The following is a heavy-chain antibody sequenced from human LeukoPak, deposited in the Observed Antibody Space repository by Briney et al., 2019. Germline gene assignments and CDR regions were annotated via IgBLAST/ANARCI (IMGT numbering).Heavy chain of an antibody. CDR1: GSTFTSYG. CDR3: ARDGSYYYGSGSYL. J-gene: IGHJ4*02. D-gene: IGHD3-10*01. CDR2: ISAYNGNT. Sequence: ASVRLSCTASGSTFTSYGISWVRQAPGQGLGWMGWISAYNGNTNYAQKLQGRVTMTTDTSTSTAYMELRSLRSDDTAVYYCARDGSYYYGSGSYLWGQGTLVTVSS. V-gene: IGHV1-18*01.